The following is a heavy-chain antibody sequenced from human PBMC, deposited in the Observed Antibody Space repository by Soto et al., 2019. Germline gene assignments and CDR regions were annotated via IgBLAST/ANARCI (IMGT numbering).Heavy chain of an antibody. CDR1: GGSISSSSYY. CDR2: IYYSGST. Sequence: SETLSLTCTVSGGSISSSSYYWGWIRQPPGKGLEWIGSIYYSGSTYYNPSLKSRVTISVDTSKNQFSLQLTSVTAADTAVYYCARLPPGIAAAGLFDFWGQGTLVTVSS. D-gene: IGHD6-13*01. J-gene: IGHJ4*02. V-gene: IGHV4-39*01. CDR3: ARLPPGIAAAGLFDF.